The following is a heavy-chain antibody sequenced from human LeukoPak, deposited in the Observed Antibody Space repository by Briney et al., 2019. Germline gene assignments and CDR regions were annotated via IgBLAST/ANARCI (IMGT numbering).Heavy chain of an antibody. Sequence: SETLSLTCTVSGGSISSYYWSWIRQPPGKGLEWIGYIYYSGSTNYNPSLKSRVTISVDTSKNQFSLKLSSVTAADTAVYYCARYSDYVDYWGQGTLVTVSS. CDR3: ARYSDYVDY. CDR1: GGSISSYY. D-gene: IGHD4-11*01. V-gene: IGHV4-59*08. J-gene: IGHJ4*02. CDR2: IYYSGST.